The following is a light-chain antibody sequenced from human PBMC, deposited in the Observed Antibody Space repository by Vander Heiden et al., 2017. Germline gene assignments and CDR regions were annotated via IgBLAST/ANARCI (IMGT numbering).Light chain of an antibody. Sequence: EIVMTQSPATLSVSPGERATLSCRASQSVSSNLAWYQQKPGQAPRLLIYGAYTRATGIPARFSGSGSGTELTLTISSLQSEDFAVYYCQQYNNWPPMYTFGQGTKLEIK. CDR3: QQYNNWPPMYT. J-gene: IGKJ2*01. CDR1: QSVSSN. V-gene: IGKV3-15*01. CDR2: GAY.